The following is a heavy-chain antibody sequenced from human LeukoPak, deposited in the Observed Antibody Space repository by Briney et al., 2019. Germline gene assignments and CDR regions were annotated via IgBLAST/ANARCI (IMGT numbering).Heavy chain of an antibody. J-gene: IGHJ4*02. CDR3: ASGRYSGGYYYFDY. CDR1: GFTFSSYG. D-gene: IGHD3-22*01. V-gene: IGHV3-33*01. Sequence: GGSLRLSCAASGFTFSSYGMHWVRQAPGKGLEWVAVIWYDGSNKCYADSVKGRFTISRDNSKNTLYLQMNSQRAEDTAVYYCASGRYSGGYYYFDYWGQGTLVTVSS. CDR2: IWYDGSNK.